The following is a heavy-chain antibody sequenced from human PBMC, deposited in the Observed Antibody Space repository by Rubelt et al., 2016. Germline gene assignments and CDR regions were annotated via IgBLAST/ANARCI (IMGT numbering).Heavy chain of an antibody. CDR1: GGSFSGYY. J-gene: IGHJ4*02. V-gene: IGHV4-34*01. D-gene: IGHD3-22*01. CDR3: ARDRSYYDSSGQPKYYFDY. Sequence: ETLSLTCAVYGGSFSGYYWSWIRQPPGKGLEWIGEINHSGSTNYNPSLKSRVTISVDTSKNQFSLKLSSVTAADTALYYCARDRSYYDSSGQPKYYFDYWGQGTLVTVSS. CDR2: INHSGST.